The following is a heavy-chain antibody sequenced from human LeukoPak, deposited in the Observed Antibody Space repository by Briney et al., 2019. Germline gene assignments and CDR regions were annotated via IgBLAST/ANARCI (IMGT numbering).Heavy chain of an antibody. CDR2: FDPEDGET. J-gene: IGHJ1*01. CDR1: AYTLTELA. D-gene: IGHD6-19*01. Sequence: ASVKVSCKVSAYTLTELAMHWVRQAPGKGLEWMGGFDPEDGETIYAQKFQGRVTMTEDTSTDTAYMELSSLRSEDTAVYYCATVRQWLVRGYFQHWGQGTLVTVSS. CDR3: ATVRQWLVRGYFQH. V-gene: IGHV1-24*01.